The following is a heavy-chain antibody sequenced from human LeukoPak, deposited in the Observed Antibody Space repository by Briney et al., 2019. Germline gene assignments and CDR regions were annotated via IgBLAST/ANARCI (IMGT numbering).Heavy chain of an antibody. D-gene: IGHD3-16*02. J-gene: IGHJ4*02. CDR1: GFPFSSYE. V-gene: IGHV3-48*03. CDR2: ISSSGMTK. Sequence: PGGSLRLSCAASGFPFSSYEMNWVRQAPGKGLEWVSYISSSGMTKYYAVSVKGRFTMSRDNAKNSLYLQLNSLRAEDTAVYYCARDGRSRGLSHVNFDYWGQGILVIVSS. CDR3: ARDGRSRGLSHVNFDY.